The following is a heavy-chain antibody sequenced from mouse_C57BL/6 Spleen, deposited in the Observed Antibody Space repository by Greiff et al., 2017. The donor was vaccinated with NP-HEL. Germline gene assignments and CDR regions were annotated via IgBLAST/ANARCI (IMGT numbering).Heavy chain of an antibody. CDR1: GYAFSSYW. D-gene: IGHD1-1*01. J-gene: IGHJ2*01. V-gene: IGHV1-80*01. Sequence: VQLHQSGAELVKPGASVKISCKASGYAFSSYWMNWVKQRPGKGLEWIGQIYPGDGDTNYNGKFKGKATLTADKSSSTAYMQLSSLTSEDSAVYFCAYYYGSSFHFDYWGQGTTLTVSS. CDR3: AYYYGSSFHFDY. CDR2: IYPGDGDT.